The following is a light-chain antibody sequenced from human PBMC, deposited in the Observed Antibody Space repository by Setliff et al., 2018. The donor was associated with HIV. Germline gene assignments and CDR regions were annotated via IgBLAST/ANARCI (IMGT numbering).Light chain of an antibody. V-gene: IGLV2-14*01. CDR2: EVS. J-gene: IGLJ1*01. CDR1: NSDVGGYNY. Sequence: QSALTQPASVSGSPGQSITISCTGSNSDVGGYNYVSWYQQHPGKAPKLMIYEVSNRPSGVSNRFSGSKSGNTASLTISGLRAEDEADYYCSSYTNTNTGVFGTGTKVTVL. CDR3: SSYTNTNTGV.